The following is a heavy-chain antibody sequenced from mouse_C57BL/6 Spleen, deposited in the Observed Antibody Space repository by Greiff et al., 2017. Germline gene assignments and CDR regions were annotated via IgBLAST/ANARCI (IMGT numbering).Heavy chain of an antibody. CDR2: IYPGDGDT. CDR1: GYAFSSSW. Sequence: QVQLQQSGPELVKPGASVKISCKASGYAFSSSWMNWVKQRPGKGLEWIGRIYPGDGDTNYNGKFKGKATLTADKSSSTAYMHLSSLTSEDSAVYFCARLGDPYYAMDYWGQGTSVTVSS. J-gene: IGHJ4*01. V-gene: IGHV1-82*01. D-gene: IGHD3-3*01. CDR3: ARLGDPYYAMDY.